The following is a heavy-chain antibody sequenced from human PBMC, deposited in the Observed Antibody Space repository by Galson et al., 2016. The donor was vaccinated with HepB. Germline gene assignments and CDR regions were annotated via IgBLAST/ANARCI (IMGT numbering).Heavy chain of an antibody. Sequence: SVKVSCKASGYSFTTYYIHWVRQAPGEGLEWLGVLNPRSGSTTYAQRVQGRLTVTGDTSTRTAYMELNSLRFDDTAVYYCARDPSLESPFGAYFYGMDVWGQGTTVSVSS. CDR2: LNPRSGST. V-gene: IGHV1-46*01. J-gene: IGHJ6*02. CDR3: ARDPSLESPFGAYFYGMDV. D-gene: IGHD1-26*01. CDR1: GYSFTTYY.